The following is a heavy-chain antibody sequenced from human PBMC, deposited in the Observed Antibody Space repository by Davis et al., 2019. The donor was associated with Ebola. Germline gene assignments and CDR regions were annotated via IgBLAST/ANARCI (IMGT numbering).Heavy chain of an antibody. CDR3: TSTLDGDYVDY. J-gene: IGHJ4*02. Sequence: GESLKISCAASGFTFNNYNMNWVRQASGKGLEWVGRIRSKANSYATAYAASVKGRFTISRDDSKNTAYLQMNSLKTEDTAVYYCTSTLDGDYVDYWGQGTLVTVSS. D-gene: IGHD4-17*01. V-gene: IGHV3-73*01. CDR2: IRSKANSYAT. CDR1: GFTFNNYN.